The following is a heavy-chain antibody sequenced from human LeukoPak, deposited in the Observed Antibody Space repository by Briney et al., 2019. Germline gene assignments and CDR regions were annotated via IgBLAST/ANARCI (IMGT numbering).Heavy chain of an antibody. CDR1: GFTFSSYS. Sequence: PGGSLRLSCAASGFTFSSYSMTWVRQAPGKGLEWVANIYQDGIEKYYVGSVRGRFTISRDNAKNSLYQQMNSLRAEDTGVYYCASERPSSSWYDYWGQGTLVTVSS. CDR2: IYQDGIEK. V-gene: IGHV3-7*01. CDR3: ASERPSSSWYDY. D-gene: IGHD6-13*01. J-gene: IGHJ4*02.